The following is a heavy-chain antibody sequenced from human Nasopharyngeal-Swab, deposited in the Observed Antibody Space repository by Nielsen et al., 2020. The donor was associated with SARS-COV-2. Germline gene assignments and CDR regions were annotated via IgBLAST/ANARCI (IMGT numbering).Heavy chain of an antibody. J-gene: IGHJ6*02. Sequence: GGSLRLSCAASGFTFSSYSMSWVRQAPGKGLEWVSAISCSGGSTYYADSVKGLFTITRDNSKNTLYLQMNSLRAEDTAVYYCAKDDSSGHNYKTEEDYYYYGMDVWGQGTTVTVSS. D-gene: IGHD3-22*01. CDR1: GFTFSSYS. V-gene: IGHV3-23*01. CDR2: ISCSGGST. CDR3: AKDDSSGHNYKTEEDYYYYGMDV.